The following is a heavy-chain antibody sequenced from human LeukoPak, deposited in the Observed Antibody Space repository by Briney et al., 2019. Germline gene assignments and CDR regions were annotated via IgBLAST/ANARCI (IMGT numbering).Heavy chain of an antibody. D-gene: IGHD3-3*01. V-gene: IGHV3-21*04. CDR1: GFTFATYT. CDR2: IGATQTYI. CDR3: AKAGRGDFWSGYDLNYYYYMDV. Sequence: GGSLRLSCTGAGFTFATYTFNWVRQAPGKGLEWVASIGATQTYIYYADSVKGRFTVSRDNSKSTLSLQMISLRAEDTALYYCAKAGRGDFWSGYDLNYYYYMDVWGKGTTVTVSS. J-gene: IGHJ6*03.